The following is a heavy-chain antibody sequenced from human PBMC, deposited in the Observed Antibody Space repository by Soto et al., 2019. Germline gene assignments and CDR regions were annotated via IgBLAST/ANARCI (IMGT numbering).Heavy chain of an antibody. Sequence: SETLSLTCTVSGDSINSSAYYWGWIRQPPGKGLEWIANIYYSGTTYSNPSLKSRITMSVDTSKNQFSLKLSSVTAADTAVYDCARRARTGLDYWGTGTLVNVS. V-gene: IGHV4-39*01. CDR3: ARRARTGLDY. CDR2: IYYSGTT. D-gene: IGHD3-9*01. CDR1: GDSINSSAYY. J-gene: IGHJ4*02.